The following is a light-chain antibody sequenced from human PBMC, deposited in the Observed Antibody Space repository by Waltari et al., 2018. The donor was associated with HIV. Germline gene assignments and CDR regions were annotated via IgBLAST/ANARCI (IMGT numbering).Light chain of an antibody. CDR2: GAS. Sequence: EFVLTQSPGTLSLAPGERATLLCRASQSVSSSYLAWYKQRPGQAPRLLIYGASSRAAGIPDRFTGSGSGTDFTLTISRLEPEDFAVYYCQHFDTSLPKYTFGQGTKLEIK. CDR3: QHFDTSLPKYT. CDR1: QSVSSSY. J-gene: IGKJ2*01. V-gene: IGKV3-20*01.